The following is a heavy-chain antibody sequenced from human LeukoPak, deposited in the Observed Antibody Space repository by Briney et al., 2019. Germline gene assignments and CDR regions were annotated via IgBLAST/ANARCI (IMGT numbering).Heavy chain of an antibody. V-gene: IGHV3-53*04. J-gene: IGHJ4*02. CDR1: GFTVSSNY. D-gene: IGHD1-14*01. CDR3: ARGGIPAVLYYFDY. Sequence: GGSLRLSCAASGFTVSSNYMSWVRQAPGKGPEWVSVIYSGGSTYYADSVKGRFTISRHNSKNTLYLQMNSLRAEDTAVYYCARGGIPAVLYYFDYWGQGSLVTVSS. CDR2: IYSGGST.